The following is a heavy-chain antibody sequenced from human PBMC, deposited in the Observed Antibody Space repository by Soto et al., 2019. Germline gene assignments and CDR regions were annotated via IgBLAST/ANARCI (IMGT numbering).Heavy chain of an antibody. J-gene: IGHJ4*02. V-gene: IGHV4-34*01. CDR3: ARGMLRFDY. D-gene: IGHD2-15*01. CDR2: INHSGST. Sequence: QVQLQQWGAGLLKPSETLSLTCAVYGGSFSGYYWSWIRQPPGKGLEWIGEINHSGSTNYNPSLKXQXNXXGDTTKNQSSPTLSSVTGADMAVYYCARGMLRFDYWGQGTLVTVSS. CDR1: GGSFSGYY.